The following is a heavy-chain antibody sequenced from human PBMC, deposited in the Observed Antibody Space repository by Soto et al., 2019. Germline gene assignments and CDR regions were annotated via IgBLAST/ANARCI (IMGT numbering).Heavy chain of an antibody. J-gene: IGHJ6*02. V-gene: IGHV3-23*01. CDR2: ISGTSDAA. CDR3: GKYSGRYPVYNAMDA. CDR1: GFPFSTSA. D-gene: IGHD1-26*01. Sequence: EVKLLESGGGLVQPGGSLRLSCAASGFPFSTSAMNWVRKAPGKGLEWVSIISGTSDAAHYAESVKGRFTSSRDNSKNTLDLQMNSLRAEYTAVYYCGKYSGRYPVYNAMDAGGQGTTVTVSS.